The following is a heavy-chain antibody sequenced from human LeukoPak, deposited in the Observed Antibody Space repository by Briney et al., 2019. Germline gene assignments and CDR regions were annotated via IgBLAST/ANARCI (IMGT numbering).Heavy chain of an antibody. V-gene: IGHV3-23*01. CDR2: ISGSGGST. J-gene: IGHJ3*02. CDR1: GFTFSSYA. CDR3: ARLGDGYTSNPHDAFGI. D-gene: IGHD5-24*01. Sequence: QTGGSLRLSCVASGFTFSSYAMSWVRQAPGKGLEWVSAISGSGGSTYYADSVKGRFTISRDISKNTLYLQMNSLRAEDTAVYYCARLGDGYTSNPHDAFGIWGQGTMVTVSS.